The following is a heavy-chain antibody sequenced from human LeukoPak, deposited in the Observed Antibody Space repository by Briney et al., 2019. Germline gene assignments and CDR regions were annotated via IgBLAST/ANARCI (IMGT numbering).Heavy chain of an antibody. V-gene: IGHV4-30-2*01. CDR3: ARAKWPDGYYFVGFDY. CDR2: IYHSGST. J-gene: IGHJ4*02. CDR1: GGSISSGGYS. D-gene: IGHD5-24*01. Sequence: SQTLSLTCAVSGGSISSGGYSWSWIRQPPGKGLEWIGYIYHSGSTYYNPSLKSRVTISVDRPKNQFSLKLSPVTAADTAVYYCARAKWPDGYYFVGFDYWGQGTLVTVSS.